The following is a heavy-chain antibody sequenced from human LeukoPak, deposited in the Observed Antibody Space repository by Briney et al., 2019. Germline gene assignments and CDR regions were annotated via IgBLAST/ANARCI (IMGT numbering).Heavy chain of an antibody. CDR2: IKSKTDGGTT. CDR1: GFTFSDAW. D-gene: IGHD1-26*01. J-gene: IGHJ4*02. CDR3: TTDTRIVGATGFDY. V-gene: IGHV3-15*01. Sequence: GGSLRLSCAASGFTFSDAWMSWVRQAPGKGLEWVGRIKSKTDGGTTDYAAPVKGRFTISRDDSKKTLYLQMNSLKTEDTAVYYRTTDTRIVGATGFDYWGQGTLVTVSS.